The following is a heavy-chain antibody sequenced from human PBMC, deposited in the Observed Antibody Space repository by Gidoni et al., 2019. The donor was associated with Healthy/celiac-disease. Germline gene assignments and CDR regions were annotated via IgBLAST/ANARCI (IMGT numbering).Heavy chain of an antibody. CDR2: IYHSGST. J-gene: IGHJ2*01. V-gene: IGHV4-4*02. CDR3: ARVEVIITGTTRSWYFDL. CDR1: GGSISSSNW. D-gene: IGHD1-7*01. Sequence: QVQLQESGPGLVKPSGTLSLTCAVSGGSISSSNWWSWVRQPPGKGLEWIGEIYHSGSTNYNPSLKSRVTISVDKSKNQFSLKLSSVTAADTAVYYCARVEVIITGTTRSWYFDLWGRGTLVTVSS.